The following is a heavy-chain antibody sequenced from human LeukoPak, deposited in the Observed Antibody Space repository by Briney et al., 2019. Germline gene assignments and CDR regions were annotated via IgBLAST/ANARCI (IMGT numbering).Heavy chain of an antibody. Sequence: ASVKVSCKASGYSFTSYGITWVRQAPGQGLEWMGWISAHYGHTNYAQKFQGRVTMTTGTSTSTAYMELRSLRSDDTAVYYCARDFYHGHCAGLSCFLLDYWGQGALVIVSS. D-gene: IGHD2-8*02. CDR1: GYSFTSYG. CDR2: ISAHYGHT. V-gene: IGHV1-18*01. CDR3: ARDFYHGHCAGLSCFLLDY. J-gene: IGHJ4*02.